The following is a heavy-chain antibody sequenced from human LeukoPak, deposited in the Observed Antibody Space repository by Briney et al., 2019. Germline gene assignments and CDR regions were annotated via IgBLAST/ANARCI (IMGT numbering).Heavy chain of an antibody. Sequence: SETLSLTCTVSGGSISSYYWSWIRQPPGKGLEWIGYIYYSGSTNYNPSLKSRVTISVDTSKNQFSLKLSSVTAADTAVYYCARHADSSGYYFSPYFDYWGQGTLVTVSS. V-gene: IGHV4-59*08. CDR2: IYYSGST. CDR3: ARHADSSGYYFSPYFDY. J-gene: IGHJ4*02. D-gene: IGHD3-22*01. CDR1: GGSISSYY.